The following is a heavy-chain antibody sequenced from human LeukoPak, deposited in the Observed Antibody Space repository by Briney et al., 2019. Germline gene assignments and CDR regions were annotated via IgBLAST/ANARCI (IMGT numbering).Heavy chain of an antibody. CDR1: GYTFTSYD. CDR3: ARGDPAAAAGDY. CDR2: MNPNSGNT. D-gene: IGHD6-13*01. Sequence: ASVKVSCKASGYTFTSYDINWVRQAPGQGLEWMGWMNPNSGNTGYAQKFQGRVTMTRNTSISTAYMELSSLRSEDTAVYYCARGDPAAAAGDYWGQGTLVTVSS. J-gene: IGHJ4*02. V-gene: IGHV1-8*01.